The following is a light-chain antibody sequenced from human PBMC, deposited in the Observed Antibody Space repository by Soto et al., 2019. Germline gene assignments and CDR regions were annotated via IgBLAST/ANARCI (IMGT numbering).Light chain of an antibody. CDR2: WAS. CDR1: QTILSRSTNKDS. Sequence: DIVMTQSPDSLAVSLGERAAINCKSSQTILSRSTNKDSLAWFQQKPGQPPRQLIYWASTRESGVPDRFTGSGSGTDFTLTISSLQAEDVAVYYCQQYFSAPITFGGGTKVEIK. V-gene: IGKV4-1*01. J-gene: IGKJ4*01. CDR3: QQYFSAPIT.